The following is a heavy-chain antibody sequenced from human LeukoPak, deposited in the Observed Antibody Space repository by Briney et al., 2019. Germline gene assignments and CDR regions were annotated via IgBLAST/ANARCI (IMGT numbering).Heavy chain of an antibody. Sequence: PGGSLRLSCAASGFSFNTYAMNWVRQPPGKGLEWIGEINHSGSTNYNPSLKSRVTISVDTSKNQFSLKLSSVTAADTAVYYCARGSGGYPYRDYWGQGTLVTVSS. CDR1: GFSFNTYA. D-gene: IGHD3-22*01. V-gene: IGHV4-34*01. CDR2: INHSGST. J-gene: IGHJ4*02. CDR3: ARGSGGYPYRDY.